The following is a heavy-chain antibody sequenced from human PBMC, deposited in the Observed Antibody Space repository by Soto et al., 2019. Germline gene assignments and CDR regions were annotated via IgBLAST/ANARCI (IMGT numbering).Heavy chain of an antibody. Sequence: GESLKISCKGSGYSFTSYWIGWVRQMPGKGLEWMGIIYPGDSDTRYSPSFQGQVTISADKSISTAYLQWSSLKASDTAMYYCARHREYYYGSGSYPSPDDYWGQGTLVTVSS. CDR3: ARHREYYYGSGSYPSPDDY. CDR2: IYPGDSDT. D-gene: IGHD3-10*01. V-gene: IGHV5-51*01. CDR1: GYSFTSYW. J-gene: IGHJ4*02.